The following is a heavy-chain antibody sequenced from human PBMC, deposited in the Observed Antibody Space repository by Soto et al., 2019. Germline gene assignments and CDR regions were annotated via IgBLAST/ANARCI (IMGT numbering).Heavy chain of an antibody. CDR1: GGSISSGSYY. CDR2: IDYSGST. V-gene: IGHV4-39*01. Sequence: SETLSLTCTVSGGSISSGSYYWGWIRRPPGKGLEWIGSIDYSGSTHYNPSLQSRVTISVDTSKNQFSLKLTSVTAADTAVYYCARQGSGWKGNYFDYWGQGTLVTVSS. CDR3: ARQGSGWKGNYFDY. J-gene: IGHJ4*02. D-gene: IGHD6-19*01.